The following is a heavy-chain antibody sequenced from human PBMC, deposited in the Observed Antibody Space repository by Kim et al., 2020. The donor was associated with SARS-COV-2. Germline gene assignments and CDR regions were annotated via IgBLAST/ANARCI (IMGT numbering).Heavy chain of an antibody. Sequence: LKRRVTISVDTTKNPFSLKLSSVTAADTAVYYCARAPGIAAAGTFLYYFDYWGQGTLVTVSS. V-gene: IGHV4-30-2*05. D-gene: IGHD6-13*01. J-gene: IGHJ4*02. CDR3: ARAPGIAAAGTFLYYFDY.